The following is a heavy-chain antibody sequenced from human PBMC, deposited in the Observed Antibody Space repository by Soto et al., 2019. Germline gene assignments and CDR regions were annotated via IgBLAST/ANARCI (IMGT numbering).Heavy chain of an antibody. Sequence: SETLSLTCTVSGGSVSSGSYYWSWIRQPPGKGLEWIGYIYYSGSTNYNPSLKSRVTISVDTSKNQFSLKLSSVTAADTAVYYCARDPGVGATALDIWGQGTMVTVSS. J-gene: IGHJ3*02. D-gene: IGHD1-26*01. V-gene: IGHV4-61*01. CDR2: IYYSGST. CDR1: GGSVSSGSYY. CDR3: ARDPGVGATALDI.